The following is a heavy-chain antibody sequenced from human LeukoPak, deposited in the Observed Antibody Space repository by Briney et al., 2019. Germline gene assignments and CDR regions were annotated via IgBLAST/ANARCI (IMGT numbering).Heavy chain of an antibody. Sequence: SETLSLTCTVSGGSISSGGYYWSWIRQPPGKGLEWIGYIYHSGSTYYNPSLKSRVTISVDRSKNQFSLKLSSVTAADTAVYYCARERGGYTAPRDAFDIWGQGTMVTVSS. D-gene: IGHD5-24*01. CDR1: GGSISSGGYY. V-gene: IGHV4-30-2*01. J-gene: IGHJ3*02. CDR2: IYHSGST. CDR3: ARERGGYTAPRDAFDI.